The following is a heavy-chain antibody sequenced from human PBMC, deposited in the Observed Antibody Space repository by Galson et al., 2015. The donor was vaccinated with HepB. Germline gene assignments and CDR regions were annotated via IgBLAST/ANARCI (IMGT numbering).Heavy chain of an antibody. CDR1: GFTFSSFW. Sequence: SLRLSCAASGFTFSSFWMSWVRQAPGKGLEWVANIKEDGSEKYYVDSVKGRFTISRDNSKNTLFLQMNSLRAEDTGVYSCAKFGGGVVLYYAMDVWGQGTTVTVSS. D-gene: IGHD3-3*01. J-gene: IGHJ6*01. CDR2: IKEDGSEK. V-gene: IGHV3-7*03. CDR3: AKFGGGVVLYYAMDV.